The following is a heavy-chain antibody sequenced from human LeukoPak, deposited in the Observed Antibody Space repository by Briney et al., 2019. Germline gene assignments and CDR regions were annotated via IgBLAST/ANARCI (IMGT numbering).Heavy chain of an antibody. Sequence: SETLSLTCTVSGGSISSSSYYWGWIRQPPGKGLEWIGSIYYSGSTYYNPSLKSRVTISVDTSKNQFSLKLSSVTAADTAVYYCVRDGYYQDLGKYYIPFDYWGQGTLVTVSS. CDR1: GGSISSSSYY. V-gene: IGHV4-39*07. D-gene: IGHD3-22*01. CDR2: IYYSGST. J-gene: IGHJ4*02. CDR3: VRDGYYQDLGKYYIPFDY.